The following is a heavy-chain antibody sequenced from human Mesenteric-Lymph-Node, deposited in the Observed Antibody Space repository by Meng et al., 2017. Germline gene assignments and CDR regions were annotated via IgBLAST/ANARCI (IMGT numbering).Heavy chain of an antibody. Sequence: GESLKISCAASGFTFSSYGMHWVRQAPGKGLEWVAVIWYDGSNKYYADSVKGRFTISRDNSKNTLYLQMSSLRAEDTAVYYCARGGEEGYGGTGYYYYYGMDVWGQGTTVTVSS. V-gene: IGHV3-33*01. J-gene: IGHJ6*02. CDR3: ARGGEEGYGGTGYYYYYGMDV. CDR1: GFTFSSYG. D-gene: IGHD4-23*01. CDR2: IWYDGSNK.